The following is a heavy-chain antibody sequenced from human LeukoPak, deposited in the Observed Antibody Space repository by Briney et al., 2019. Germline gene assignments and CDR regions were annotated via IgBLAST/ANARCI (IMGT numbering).Heavy chain of an antibody. CDR1: GYSISSGYY. CDR3: AGGYSSSWTTYYYYYMDV. V-gene: IGHV4-38-2*01. CDR2: IYHSGST. D-gene: IGHD6-13*01. Sequence: PSETLSLTCAVSGYSISSGYYWGWIRQPPGKGLEWIGSIYHSGSTYYNPSLKSRVTISVDTSKNQFSLKLSSVTAADTAVYYCAGGYSSSWTTYYYYYMDVWGKGTTVTVSS. J-gene: IGHJ6*03.